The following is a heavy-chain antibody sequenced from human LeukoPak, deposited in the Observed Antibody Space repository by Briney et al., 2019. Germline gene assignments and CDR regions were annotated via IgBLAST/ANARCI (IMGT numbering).Heavy chain of an antibody. CDR3: AKVGATAPTFDY. Sequence: GRSLRLSCAASGFTFSGYPMHWVRQAPGKGLDWVAIISDDGGRKFYADSVKGRFTISRDNSKNTLYLQMNSLRAEDTAVYYCAKVGATAPTFDYWGQGTLVTVSS. V-gene: IGHV3-30*04. CDR2: ISDDGGRK. D-gene: IGHD1-26*01. CDR1: GFTFSGYP. J-gene: IGHJ4*02.